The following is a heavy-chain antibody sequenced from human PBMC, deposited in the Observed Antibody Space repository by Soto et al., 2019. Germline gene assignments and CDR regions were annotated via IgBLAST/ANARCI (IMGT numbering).Heavy chain of an antibody. J-gene: IGHJ3*02. Sequence: QVQLVESGGGVVQPGRSLRLSCAASGFTFSSYGMHWVRQAPGKGLEWVAVISYDGSNKYYADSVKGRFTISRDNSKNTLYLQMNSVRADDTAVYYCAKDYYDSSGRAPDAFDIWGQGTMVTVSS. CDR3: AKDYYDSSGRAPDAFDI. CDR1: GFTFSSYG. V-gene: IGHV3-30*18. CDR2: ISYDGSNK. D-gene: IGHD3-22*01.